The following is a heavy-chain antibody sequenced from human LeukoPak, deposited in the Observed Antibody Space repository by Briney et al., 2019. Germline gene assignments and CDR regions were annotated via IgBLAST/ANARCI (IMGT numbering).Heavy chain of an antibody. J-gene: IGHJ4*02. CDR2: IYPDDSDT. CDR1: GYNFTNYW. CDR3: ARLTSRSSDY. Sequence: RGESPKISCKASGYNFTNYWNGWVRQMPGKGLEWSGTIYPDDSDTRYSPSFQGQVTISVDKSISTAYLQWNSLRASDTAMYYCARLTSRSSDYWGQGTLVTVSS. V-gene: IGHV5-51*01. D-gene: IGHD2-21*02.